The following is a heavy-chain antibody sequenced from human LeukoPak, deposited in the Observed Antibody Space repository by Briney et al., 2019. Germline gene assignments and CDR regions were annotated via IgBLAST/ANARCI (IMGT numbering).Heavy chain of an antibody. CDR1: GGTFSSYA. V-gene: IGHV1-69*06. D-gene: IGHD5-18*01. J-gene: IGHJ4*02. CDR3: ARDWIQLRYYFDY. CDR2: IIPIFGTA. Sequence: SVKVSCKASGGTFSSYAISWVRQALGQGLEWMGGIIPIFGTANYAQKFQGRVTITADKSTSTAYMELSSLRSEDTAVYYCARDWIQLRYYFDYWGQGTLVTVSS.